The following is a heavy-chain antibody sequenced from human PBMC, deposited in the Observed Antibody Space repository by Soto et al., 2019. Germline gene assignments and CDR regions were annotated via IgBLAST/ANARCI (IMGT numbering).Heavy chain of an antibody. CDR2: IYYSGST. CDR3: ARRSQLPYYYYYGMDV. J-gene: IGHJ6*02. CDR1: GGSISSSSYY. Sequence: TLSLTCTVSGGSISSSSYYWGWIRQPPGKGLEWIGSIYYSGSTYYNPSLKSRVTISVDTSKNQFSLKLSSVTAADTAVYYCARRSQLPYYYYYGMDVWGQGTTVTVSS. V-gene: IGHV4-39*01. D-gene: IGHD2-2*01.